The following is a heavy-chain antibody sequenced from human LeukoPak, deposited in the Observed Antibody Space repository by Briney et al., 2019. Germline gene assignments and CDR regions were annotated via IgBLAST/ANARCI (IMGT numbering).Heavy chain of an antibody. CDR3: ARDHIAVAGNAAFDI. J-gene: IGHJ3*02. CDR2: ISAYNGNT. Sequence: ASVKVSCKASGYTFTSYGISWVRQAPGQGLEWMGWISAYNGNTNYAQKLQGRVTMTTDTSTSAAYMELRSLRSDDTAVYYCARDHIAVAGNAAFDIWGQGTMVTVSS. D-gene: IGHD6-19*01. CDR1: GYTFTSYG. V-gene: IGHV1-18*01.